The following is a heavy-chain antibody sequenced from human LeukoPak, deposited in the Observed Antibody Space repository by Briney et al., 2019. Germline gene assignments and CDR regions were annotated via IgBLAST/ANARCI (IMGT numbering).Heavy chain of an antibody. CDR3: ASLWFGEFWVDY. J-gene: IGHJ4*02. V-gene: IGHV3-30*03. CDR2: ISHDGTNK. D-gene: IGHD3-10*01. CDR1: GFTFSSYG. Sequence: GGSLRLSCAASGFTFSSYGIHWVRQAPGKGLEWVAVISHDGTNKYYEDSVKGRFTISRDNSKNTLYLQMNSLRAEDTAVYYCASLWFGEFWVDYWGQGTLVTVSS.